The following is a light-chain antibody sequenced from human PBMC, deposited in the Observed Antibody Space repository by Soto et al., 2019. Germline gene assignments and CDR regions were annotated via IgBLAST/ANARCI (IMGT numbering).Light chain of an antibody. CDR3: QQRSNWLMYT. CDR2: DAS. Sequence: EIVLTQSPATLSLSPGERATLSCRASQSVSSYLAWYQQKPGQAPRLLIYDASNRATGIPARFSGSGSGTDFTLTISSLEPEDFAVYYCQQRSNWLMYTFGQGTKLVIK. CDR1: QSVSSY. V-gene: IGKV3-11*01. J-gene: IGKJ2*01.